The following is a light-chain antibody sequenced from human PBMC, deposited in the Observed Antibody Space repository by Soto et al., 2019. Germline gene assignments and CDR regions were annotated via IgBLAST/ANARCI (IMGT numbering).Light chain of an antibody. CDR1: QSVDNDY. Sequence: EIVLTQSIGTLSLSPGERATLSCRASQSVDNDYLAWYQQKPGQAPRLLIYGASSRASGIPDRFSGSGSGTDFTLTISRLEPEDFAVYYCQQYGSSPRTFGQGTKVEIK. CDR3: QQYGSSPRT. CDR2: GAS. V-gene: IGKV3-20*01. J-gene: IGKJ1*01.